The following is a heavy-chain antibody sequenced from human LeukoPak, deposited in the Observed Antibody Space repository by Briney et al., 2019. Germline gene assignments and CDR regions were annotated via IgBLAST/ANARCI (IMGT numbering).Heavy chain of an antibody. CDR3: ARGARFLEWLLRGSDAFDI. J-gene: IGHJ3*02. CDR2: INHSGST. V-gene: IGHV4-34*01. Sequence: PSETLSLTCAVYGGSFSGYYWSWIRQPPGKGLEWIGEINHSGSTNYNPSLKSRVTISVDTSKNQFSLKLSSVTAADTAVYYCARGARFLEWLLRGSDAFDIWGQGTMVTVSS. CDR1: GGSFSGYY. D-gene: IGHD3-3*01.